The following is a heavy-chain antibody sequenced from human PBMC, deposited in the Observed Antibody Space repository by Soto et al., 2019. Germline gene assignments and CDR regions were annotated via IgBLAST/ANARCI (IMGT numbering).Heavy chain of an antibody. CDR1: GFTFSSYA. V-gene: IGHV3-30-3*01. D-gene: IGHD1-26*01. Sequence: QVQLVESGGGVVQPGRSLRLSCAASGFTFSSYAMHWVRQAPGKGLEWVAVISYDGSNKYYADSVKGRFTISRDNXKNTLYMQMNSLRAEDTAVYYCARAGSGGGNWFDPWGQGTLVTGSS. CDR2: ISYDGSNK. J-gene: IGHJ5*02. CDR3: ARAGSGGGNWFDP.